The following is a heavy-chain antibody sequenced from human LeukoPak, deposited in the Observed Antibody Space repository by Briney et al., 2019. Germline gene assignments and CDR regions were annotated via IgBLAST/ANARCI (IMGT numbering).Heavy chain of an antibody. CDR1: GFTFSNYY. Sequence: PGGSLRLSCAASGFTFSNYYMSWVRQAPGKGLEWVSAISGSGDSIFYADSVKGRFTISRGNSKTTLYVQMNSLRAEDTAVYYCAKSFLTGYSLFDSWGQGTLVTVSS. D-gene: IGHD3-9*01. J-gene: IGHJ4*02. CDR2: ISGSGDSI. CDR3: AKSFLTGYSLFDS. V-gene: IGHV3-23*01.